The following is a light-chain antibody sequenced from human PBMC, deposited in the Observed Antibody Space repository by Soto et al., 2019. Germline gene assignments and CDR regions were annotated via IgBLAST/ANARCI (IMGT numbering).Light chain of an antibody. CDR3: QHYNSYSEA. CDR1: QSIADW. V-gene: IGKV1-5*03. J-gene: IGKJ1*01. Sequence: DLHMTQSPSTLSASVGDRVTIPLRSSQSIADWLAWYQQKPGKAPKLLIYKASTLESGVPSRFSGSGSGTEFTLTISSLQPEDFATYSCQHYNSYSEAFGQGTNVDIK. CDR2: KAS.